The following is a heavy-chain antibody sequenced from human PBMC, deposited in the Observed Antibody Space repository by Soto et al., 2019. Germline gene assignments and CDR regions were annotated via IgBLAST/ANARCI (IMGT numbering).Heavy chain of an antibody. V-gene: IGHV4-31*03. CDR2: IYYSGST. J-gene: IGHJ4*02. CDR1: GGSISSGGYY. CDR3: ARESEPTQYYFDY. Sequence: SETLSLTCTVSGGSISSGGYYWSWIRQHPGKGLEWIGYIYYSGSTYYNPSLKSRVTISVDTSKNQFSLKLSSVTAADTAVYYCARESEPTQYYFDYWGQGTLVPVPS.